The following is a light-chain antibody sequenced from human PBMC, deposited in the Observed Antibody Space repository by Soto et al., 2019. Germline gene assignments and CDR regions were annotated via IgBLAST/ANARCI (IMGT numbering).Light chain of an antibody. CDR3: SSYTRNSTLV. CDR2: EVS. CDR1: SSDVGGYNY. J-gene: IGLJ2*01. V-gene: IGLV2-14*01. Sequence: QSVLTQPASVSGSPGQSITISCTGTSSDVGGYNYVSWYQQHPGKAPKFMIYEVSNRPSGVSNRFSGSKSGNTASLTISGLQAEDEADYYCSSYTRNSTLVFGGGIKVTVL.